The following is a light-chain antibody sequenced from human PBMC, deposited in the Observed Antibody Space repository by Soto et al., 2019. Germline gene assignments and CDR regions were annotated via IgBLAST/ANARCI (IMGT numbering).Light chain of an antibody. CDR3: CAHTGMAIL. CDR2: DVT. V-gene: IGLV2-11*01. CDR1: SSDIGRYNY. J-gene: IGLJ2*01. Sequence: QSVLTQPPSVSGSPGQSVIISCIGSSSDIGRYNYVSWYQQRPGKAPKLIIYDVTQRPSGVPDRFSGSKSGNTASLTISGIQADDEADYCCCAHTGMAILFGGGTKLTVL.